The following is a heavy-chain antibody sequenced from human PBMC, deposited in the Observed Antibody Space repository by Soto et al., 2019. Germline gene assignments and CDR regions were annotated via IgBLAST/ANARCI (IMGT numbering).Heavy chain of an antibody. Sequence: ASVKVSCKASGYTFTRSGISWVRQAPGQGLEWMGWISTYNGDTKYSQKFQGRVTITRDTSASTAYMELSSLRSEDTAVYYCARDPGWNYDYWGQGTLVTVSS. CDR3: ARDPGWNYDY. CDR1: GYTFTRSG. V-gene: IGHV1-18*01. CDR2: ISTYNGDT. D-gene: IGHD1-7*01. J-gene: IGHJ4*02.